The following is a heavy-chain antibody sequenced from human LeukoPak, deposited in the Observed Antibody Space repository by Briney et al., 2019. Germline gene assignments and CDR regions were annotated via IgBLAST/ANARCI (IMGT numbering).Heavy chain of an antibody. CDR3: ARHPDYYYGMDV. CDR2: ISSSGSTI. V-gene: IGHV3-48*03. J-gene: IGHJ6*04. Sequence: GGSLRLSCAASGFTFSSCEMNWVRQAPGKGLEWVSYISSSGSTIYYADSVKGRFTISRDNAKNSLYLQMNSLRAEDTAVYYCARHPDYYYGMDVWGKGTTVTVSS. CDR1: GFTFSSCE.